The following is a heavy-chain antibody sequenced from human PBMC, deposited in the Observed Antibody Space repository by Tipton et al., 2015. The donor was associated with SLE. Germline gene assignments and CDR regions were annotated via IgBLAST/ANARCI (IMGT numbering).Heavy chain of an antibody. CDR1: GFAFSGSG. V-gene: IGHV3-73*01. CDR3: SRVGNGWFQPFDY. D-gene: IGHD6-19*01. Sequence: GSLRLSCAASGFAFSGSGIHWVRQASGKGLEWVGRLLGKATEYAASVKGRFTISRDDSKNTVYLQMNSLNTEDTAVYYCSRVGNGWFQPFDYWGQGTLVTVSS. J-gene: IGHJ4*02. CDR2: LLGKAT.